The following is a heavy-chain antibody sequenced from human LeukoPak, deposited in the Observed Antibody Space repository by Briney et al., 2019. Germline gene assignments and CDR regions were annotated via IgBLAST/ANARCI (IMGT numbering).Heavy chain of an antibody. Sequence: ASEKVSCKASGCTFSSYTISWVRQAPGQGLEWMGRIIPILGIANYAQKSQGRVTITADKSTSTAYMELSSLRSEDTAVYYCARGRYCAGDCYYIMDYWVQGTLVTVSS. V-gene: IGHV1-69*02. CDR1: GCTFSSYT. J-gene: IGHJ4*02. CDR2: IIPILGIA. CDR3: ARGRYCAGDCYYIMDY. D-gene: IGHD2-21*01.